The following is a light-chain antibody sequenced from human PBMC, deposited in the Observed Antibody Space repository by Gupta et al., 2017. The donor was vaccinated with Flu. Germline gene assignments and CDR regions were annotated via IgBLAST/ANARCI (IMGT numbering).Light chain of an antibody. CDR1: QTINSY. Sequence: DIQMTQSPSSLSASIGDRVTITCRASQTINSYLCWYQQKPGKAPKLLIYAASSLQYGVPSRFSGSGSGTDFTLTISRLQPEDFATYYCQQSYRIPATFGPGTKLDIK. CDR3: QQSYRIPAT. J-gene: IGKJ3*01. V-gene: IGKV1-39*01. CDR2: AAS.